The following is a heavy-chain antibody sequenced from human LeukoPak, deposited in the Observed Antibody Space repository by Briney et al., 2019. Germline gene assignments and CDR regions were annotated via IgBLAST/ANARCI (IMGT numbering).Heavy chain of an antibody. CDR2: ISSSSSYI. CDR3: ARGGVAVPAAIQIYYFDY. D-gene: IGHD2-2*01. CDR1: GFTFSSYS. Sequence: GGSLRLSCAASGFTFSSYSMNWVRQAPGKGLEWVSFISSSSSYIWYADSVKGRFTISRDNAKNSLYLQMNSLRAEDTAVYYCARGGVAVPAAIQIYYFDYWGQGTLVTVSS. V-gene: IGHV3-21*01. J-gene: IGHJ4*02.